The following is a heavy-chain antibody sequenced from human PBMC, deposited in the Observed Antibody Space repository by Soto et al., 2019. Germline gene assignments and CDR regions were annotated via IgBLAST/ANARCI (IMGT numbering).Heavy chain of an antibody. CDR1: GGSISSSSYY. CDR2: IYYSGST. Sequence: SETLSLTCTVSGGSISSSSYYWGWIRQPPGKGLEWIGCIYYSGSTYYNPSLKSRVTISVDTSKNQFSLKLSSVTAADTAVYYCARHASTVVTPSGFDYWGQGTLVTVSS. CDR3: ARHASTVVTPSGFDY. V-gene: IGHV4-39*01. D-gene: IGHD4-17*01. J-gene: IGHJ4*02.